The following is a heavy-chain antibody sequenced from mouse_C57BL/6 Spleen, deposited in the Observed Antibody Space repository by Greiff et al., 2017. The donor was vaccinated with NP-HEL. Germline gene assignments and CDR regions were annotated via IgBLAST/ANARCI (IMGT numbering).Heavy chain of an antibody. J-gene: IGHJ3*01. Sequence: QVHVKQSGAELVKPGASVKLSCKASGYTFTSYWMHWVKQRPGQGLEWIGMIHPNSGSTNYNEKFKSKATLTVDKSSSTAYMQLSSLTSEDSAVYDCGRGNYEAYWGQGTLVTVSA. D-gene: IGHD2-1*01. CDR2: IHPNSGST. CDR1: GYTFTSYW. CDR3: GRGNYEAY. V-gene: IGHV1-64*01.